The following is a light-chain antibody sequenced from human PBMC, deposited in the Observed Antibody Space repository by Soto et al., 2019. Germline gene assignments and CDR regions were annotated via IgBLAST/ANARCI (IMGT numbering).Light chain of an antibody. CDR1: SSDFGGYNY. Sequence: QFVLTQPASVSGSPGQSITISCTGTSSDFGGYNYVSWYQQYPGKVPKLLIYHVSNRPSGVSNRFSGSKSGNTASLTISGLQAEDEADYFCTSFTSDNLYVFGTGTKVTVL. CDR3: TSFTSDNLYV. J-gene: IGLJ1*01. V-gene: IGLV2-14*03. CDR2: HVS.